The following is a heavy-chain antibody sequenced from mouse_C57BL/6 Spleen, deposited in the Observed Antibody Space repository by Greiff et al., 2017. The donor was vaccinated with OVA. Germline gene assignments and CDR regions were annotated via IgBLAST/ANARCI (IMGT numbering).Heavy chain of an antibody. CDR2: IYPGNSDT. CDR3: TKGAGNGFAC. V-gene: IGHV1-5*01. J-gene: IGHJ3*01. D-gene: IGHD3-3*01. CDR1: GYTFTSYW. Sequence: EVQLQPSGTVLARPGASVKMSCKTSGYTFTSYWMHWVKQRPGQGLEWVGAIYPGNSDTSYNQQFNGKAKLTAVKSASTAYMELSSLTNEDFAVYYGTKGAGNGFACGGEGALVAGTA.